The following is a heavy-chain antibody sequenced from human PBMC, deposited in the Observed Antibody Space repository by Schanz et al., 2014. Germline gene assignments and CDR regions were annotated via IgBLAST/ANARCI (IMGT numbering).Heavy chain of an antibody. D-gene: IGHD6-13*01. CDR2: ISGSSIHK. J-gene: IGHJ4*02. CDR3: AKEKEEVAADGSFFDY. CDR1: GFTFSDYY. Sequence: QVQLVESGGGVVQPGGSLRLSCAASGFTFSDYYMAWIRQAPGKGLEWVSHISGSSIHKNYADSVKGRFTISRDNSRKTLYLQMNSLRVEDTAVYYCAKEKEEVAADGSFFDYWGQGTLVTVSS. V-gene: IGHV3-11*06.